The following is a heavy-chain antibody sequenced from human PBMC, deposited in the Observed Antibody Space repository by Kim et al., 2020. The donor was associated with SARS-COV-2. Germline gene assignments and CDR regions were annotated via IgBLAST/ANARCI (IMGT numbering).Heavy chain of an antibody. Sequence: SETLSLTCTVSGGSISSYYWSWIRQPPGKGLEWIGYIYYSGSTNYNPSLKSRVTISVDTSKNQFSLKLSSVTAADTAVYYCARDLRDSSGYYLNWFDPWGQGTLVTVSS. CDR1: GGSISSYY. V-gene: IGHV4-59*13. D-gene: IGHD3-22*01. CDR2: IYYSGST. CDR3: ARDLRDSSGYYLNWFDP. J-gene: IGHJ5*02.